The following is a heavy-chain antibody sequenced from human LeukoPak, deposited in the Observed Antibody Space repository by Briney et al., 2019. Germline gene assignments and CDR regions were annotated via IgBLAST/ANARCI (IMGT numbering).Heavy chain of an antibody. CDR3: ARAHSSSWPSFDY. CDR1: GYSFTSNY. Sequence: ASVKVSCKVSGYSFTSNYIHWVRQAPGQGLEWMGMIYPRDGSTSYAQRFQDRVTVTRDTSTSTVHMELSGLRSEDTAVYYCARAHSSSWPSFDYWGQGTLVTVSS. CDR2: IYPRDGST. J-gene: IGHJ4*02. D-gene: IGHD6-13*01. V-gene: IGHV1-46*01.